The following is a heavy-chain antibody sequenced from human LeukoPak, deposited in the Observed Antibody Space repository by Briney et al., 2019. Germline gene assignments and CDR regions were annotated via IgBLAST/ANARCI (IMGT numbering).Heavy chain of an antibody. Sequence: SVKVSCKASGGTFSSYAISWVRQAPGQGLEWMGRIIPVFGTANYAQKFQDRVTMTTDESTSTAYMELSSLRSEDTAVYYCARGRPGGVVIPAATRYWGQGTLVTVSS. D-gene: IGHD2-2*01. CDR1: GGTFSSYA. CDR3: ARGRPGGVVIPAATRY. V-gene: IGHV1-69*05. J-gene: IGHJ4*02. CDR2: IIPVFGTA.